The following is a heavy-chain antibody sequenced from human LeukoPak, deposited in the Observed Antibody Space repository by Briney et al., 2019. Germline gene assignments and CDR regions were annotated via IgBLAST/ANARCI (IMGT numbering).Heavy chain of an antibody. V-gene: IGHV5-51*01. CDR3: ARYLHYNTVFDH. J-gene: IGHJ4*02. Sequence: GESLKISCKGSGYSFPTYWIAWVRQMPGKGLEWMGIIYPGDSDTRYSPSFEGQVTISADKSITTAYLQWSSVKASDTAMYYCARYLHYNTVFDHWGQGTPVAVSS. D-gene: IGHD3-10*01. CDR1: GYSFPTYW. CDR2: IYPGDSDT.